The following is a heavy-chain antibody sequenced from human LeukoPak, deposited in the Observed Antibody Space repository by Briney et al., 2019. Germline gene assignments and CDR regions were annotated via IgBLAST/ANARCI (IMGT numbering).Heavy chain of an antibody. D-gene: IGHD6-13*01. Sequence: PSETLSLTCTVSGGSISSGDYYWSWIRQPPGKGLEWIGYIYYSGSTNYNPSLKSRVTISVDTSKNQFSLKLSSVTAADTAVYYCARLIAAAGTEDYGMDVWGQGTTVTVSS. CDR1: GGSISSGDYY. CDR3: ARLIAAAGTEDYGMDV. J-gene: IGHJ6*02. V-gene: IGHV4-30-4*01. CDR2: IYYSGST.